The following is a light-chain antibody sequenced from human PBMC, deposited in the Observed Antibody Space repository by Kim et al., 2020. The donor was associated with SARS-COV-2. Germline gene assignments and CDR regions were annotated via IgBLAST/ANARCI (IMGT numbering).Light chain of an antibody. CDR3: SAWDSSLSVWV. CDR1: NDNVGFRG. J-gene: IGLJ3*02. Sequence: PTPSTACTGNNDNVGFRGAAWLQQHQGHPPKLRSYRDNNRPSGISERFSASTSGNTASLTITGLQPEDEADYYCSAWDSSLSVWVFGGGTQLTVL. V-gene: IGLV10-54*01. CDR2: RDN.